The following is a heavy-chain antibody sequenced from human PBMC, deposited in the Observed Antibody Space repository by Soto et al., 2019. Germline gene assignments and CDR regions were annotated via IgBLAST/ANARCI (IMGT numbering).Heavy chain of an antibody. Sequence: GGSLRLSCVASGFTFRTYTMNWVRQSPGKGLEWVSGIRGFSPYTFYAESVKGRFTISRDNAKNSLYLQMNSLGVEDTAVYYCARDRGYDAHDYYYNAMDVWGQGTTVTVSS. D-gene: IGHD2-15*01. V-gene: IGHV3-21*01. J-gene: IGHJ6*02. CDR2: IRGFSPYT. CDR1: GFTFRTYT. CDR3: ARDRGYDAHDYYYNAMDV.